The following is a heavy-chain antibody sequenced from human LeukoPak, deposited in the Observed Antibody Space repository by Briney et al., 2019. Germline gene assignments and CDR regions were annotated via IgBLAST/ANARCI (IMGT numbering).Heavy chain of an antibody. CDR3: ARRIVGRDPASDI. V-gene: IGHV3-66*04. Sequence: GGSLRLSCAASGLTVSSNYMTWVRQAPGKGLEWVSVIYSGDSTYYADSVKGRFVIFRDNSKNTVYLQINNPRAEDTAVYYCARRIVGRDPASDIWGQGTMVTVSS. CDR2: IYSGDST. D-gene: IGHD1-26*01. CDR1: GLTVSSNY. J-gene: IGHJ3*02.